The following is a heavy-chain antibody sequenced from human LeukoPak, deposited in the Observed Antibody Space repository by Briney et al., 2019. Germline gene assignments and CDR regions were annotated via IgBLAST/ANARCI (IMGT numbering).Heavy chain of an antibody. CDR1: GFTFSSYA. J-gene: IGHJ4*02. CDR3: AKATSGSYSFDY. D-gene: IGHD1-26*01. Sequence: GRSLRLSCAASGFTFSSYAMSWVRQAPGKGLEWVSAISGSGGSTYYADSVKGRFTISRDNSKNTLYLQMNSLRAEDTAVYYCAKATSGSYSFDYWGQGTLVTVSS. V-gene: IGHV3-23*01. CDR2: ISGSGGST.